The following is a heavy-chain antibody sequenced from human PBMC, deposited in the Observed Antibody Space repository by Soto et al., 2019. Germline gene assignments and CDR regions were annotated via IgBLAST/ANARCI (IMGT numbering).Heavy chain of an antibody. CDR1: GFTLSSYW. CDR2: INSDGTIT. Sequence: LRLSCTASGFTLSSYWMHWVRQAPGKGLVWISRINSDGTITTYADSVKGRFTISRVNAKNTVYLQMNSLRAEDTALYYCATERSSGYSYYPFDYWGQGALVTVSS. CDR3: ATERSSGYSYYPFDY. J-gene: IGHJ4*02. D-gene: IGHD3-22*01. V-gene: IGHV3-74*03.